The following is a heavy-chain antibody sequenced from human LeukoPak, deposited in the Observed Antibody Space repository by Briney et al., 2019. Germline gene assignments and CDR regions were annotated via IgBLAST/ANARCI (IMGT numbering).Heavy chain of an antibody. V-gene: IGHV3-64*01. D-gene: IGHD1-26*01. CDR2: ISGNGGST. Sequence: GGSLSLTCAASGFTFSSYAMHWVRQAPGRGLEYVSAISGNGGSTYYANSVKGRFTISRDNSKNTLYLQMGSLRAEDMAVYYCARVQGYSGSYYPFVYWGQGTLVTVPS. CDR3: ARVQGYSGSYYPFVY. J-gene: IGHJ4*02. CDR1: GFTFSSYA.